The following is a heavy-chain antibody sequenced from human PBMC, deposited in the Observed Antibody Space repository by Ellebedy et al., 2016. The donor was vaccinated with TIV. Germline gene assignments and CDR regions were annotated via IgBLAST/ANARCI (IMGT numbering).Heavy chain of an antibody. CDR2: IYWNDDK. CDR3: AQHALPGAFDI. CDR1: GFSLSTSGVG. V-gene: IGHV2-5*01. Sequence: SGPTLVKPTQTLTLTCTFSGFSLSTSGVGVGWIRPPPGKALEWLALIYWNDDKRYSPSLESRLTITKDTSKNQVVLTMTNMDPVDTATYYCAQHALPGAFDIWGQGTMVTVSS. J-gene: IGHJ3*02.